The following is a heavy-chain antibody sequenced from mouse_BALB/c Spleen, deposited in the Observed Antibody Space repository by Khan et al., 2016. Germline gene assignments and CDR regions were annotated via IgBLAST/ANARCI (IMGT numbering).Heavy chain of an antibody. CDR2: IRSNSNNYAT. CDR1: GFTFNTYA. J-gene: IGHJ4*01. Sequence: EVQLVESGGGLVQPKGSLKLSCAASGFTFNTYAMNWVRQAPGKGLEWVARIRSNSNNYATYYADSVKDRFTISRDDSQSMLYLKMNNLKTEDTAMYCCVRRGYGKPYYYAMDYWGQGTSVTVSS. D-gene: IGHD2-10*02. V-gene: IGHV10-1*02. CDR3: VRRGYGKPYYYAMDY.